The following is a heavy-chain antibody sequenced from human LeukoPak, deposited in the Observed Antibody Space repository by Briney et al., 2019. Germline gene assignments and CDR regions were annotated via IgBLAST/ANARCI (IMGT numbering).Heavy chain of an antibody. CDR1: CGSISSSSYY. Sequence: PSETLSLTCTVSCGSISSSSYYWGWIRQPPGKGLEWIGSIYYSGSTYYNPSLKSRVTISVDTSKNQFSLKLSSVTAADTAVYYCATVTIVATPGYWGQGTLVTVSS. J-gene: IGHJ4*02. CDR2: IYYSGST. V-gene: IGHV4-39*07. CDR3: ATVTIVATPGY. D-gene: IGHD5-12*01.